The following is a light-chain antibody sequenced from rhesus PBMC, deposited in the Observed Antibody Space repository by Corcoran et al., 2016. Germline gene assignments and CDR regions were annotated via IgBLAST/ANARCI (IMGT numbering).Light chain of an antibody. CDR3: QQGYSTPFT. CDR1: QGISNA. J-gene: IGKJ3*01. CDR2: AAS. Sequence: DIQMSQSPSSLSASVGDKVTITCRASQGISNALAWYQQKPGNAPKLLIFAASSLESGVPSRVSGSRSWTDFTLTISSLQPEDFATYYCQQGYSTPFTFGPGTKLDIK. V-gene: IGKV1-33*02.